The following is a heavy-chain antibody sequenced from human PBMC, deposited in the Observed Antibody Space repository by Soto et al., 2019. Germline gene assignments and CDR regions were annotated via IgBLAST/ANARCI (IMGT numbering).Heavy chain of an antibody. V-gene: IGHV4-34*01. CDR1: GGSFSDYY. D-gene: IGHD3-3*01. CDR3: ARARKGSGSDYYYHYGMDV. Sequence: PSETLSLTCSVYGGSFSDYYWSWIRQPPGKGLEWIGEINHSGSTNYNPSLKSRVTISVHTSKNQFSLKLISVTAADTAVYYCARARKGSGSDYYYHYGMDVWGKGTTVTVSS. J-gene: IGHJ6*04. CDR2: INHSGST.